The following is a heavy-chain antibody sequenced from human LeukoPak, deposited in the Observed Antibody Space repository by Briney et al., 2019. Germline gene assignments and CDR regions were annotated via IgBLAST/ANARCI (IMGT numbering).Heavy chain of an antibody. Sequence: PSGTLSLTCAVSGGPISSSNWWSWVRQPPGKGLEWIGEIYHSGSTNYNPSLKSRVTISVDKSKNQFSLKLSSVTAADTAVYYCARLKYSTSWPRTLGGYFDYWGQGTLVTVSS. V-gene: IGHV4-4*02. CDR3: ARLKYSTSWPRTLGGYFDY. CDR1: GGPISSSNW. D-gene: IGHD6-13*01. J-gene: IGHJ4*02. CDR2: IYHSGST.